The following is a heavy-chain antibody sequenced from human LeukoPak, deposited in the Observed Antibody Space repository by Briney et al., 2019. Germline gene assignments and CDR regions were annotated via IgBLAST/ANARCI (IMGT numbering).Heavy chain of an antibody. V-gene: IGHV1-8*01. CDR2: MNPNSGNT. CDR3: ARDKSVRGYYYDSSGYA. CDR1: GYTFTSYD. J-gene: IGHJ4*02. Sequence: GASVKVSCKASGYTFTSYDINWVRQATGQGLEWMGWMNPNSGNTGYAQKFQGRVTMTRNTSISTAYMELSRLRSDDTAVYYCARDKSVRGYYYDSSGYAWGQGTLVTVSS. D-gene: IGHD3-22*01.